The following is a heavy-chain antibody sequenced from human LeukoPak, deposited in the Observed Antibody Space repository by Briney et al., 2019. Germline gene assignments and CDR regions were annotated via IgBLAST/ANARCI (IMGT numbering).Heavy chain of an antibody. CDR1: GGSFSGYY. CDR3: ARGSMVRGVMGFDY. J-gene: IGHJ4*02. V-gene: IGHV4-34*01. Sequence: SETLSLTCAVYGGSFSGYYWRWIRQPPGKGLVWIWGINRSGSTNYNPSLKSRVTISLETSKNQFSLKLSSVTAADTAVYYCARGSMVRGVMGFDYWGQGTLVTVSS. CDR2: INRSGST. D-gene: IGHD3-10*01.